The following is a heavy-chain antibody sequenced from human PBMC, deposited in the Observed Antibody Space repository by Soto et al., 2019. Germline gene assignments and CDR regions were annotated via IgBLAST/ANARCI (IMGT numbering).Heavy chain of an antibody. CDR1: GYTFTTYY. J-gene: IGHJ4*02. CDR2: INPSGGST. D-gene: IGHD3-9*01. Sequence: QVQLVQSGAEVKKPGASVKVSCKASGYTFTTYYMHWVRQAPGQGLEWMGIINPSGGSTSYAQKFQGRVTMTRDTSRSTVYMELSSLRFEDTAVYYCARSTLLTGYSPDYGGQGTLVTASS. CDR3: ARSTLLTGYSPDY. V-gene: IGHV1-46*01.